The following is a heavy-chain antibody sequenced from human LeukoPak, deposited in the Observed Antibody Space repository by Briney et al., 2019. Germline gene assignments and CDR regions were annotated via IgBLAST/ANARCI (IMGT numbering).Heavy chain of an antibody. V-gene: IGHV4-59*12. CDR1: GGSITNYY. CDR3: ARGPLRSGSYYDY. J-gene: IGHJ4*02. Sequence: SETLSLACTVSGGSITNYYWSWIRQPPGKGLEWIGSIYHSGSTYYNPSLKSRVTISVDTSKNQFSLKLSSVTAADTAVYYCARGPLRSGSYYDYWGQGTLVTVSS. CDR2: IYHSGST. D-gene: IGHD1-26*01.